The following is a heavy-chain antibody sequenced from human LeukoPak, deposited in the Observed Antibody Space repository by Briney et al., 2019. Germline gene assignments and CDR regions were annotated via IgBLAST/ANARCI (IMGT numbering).Heavy chain of an antibody. V-gene: IGHV1-18*01. CDR2: ISAYNGNT. Sequence: ASVKVSCKASGYTFTSYGISWVRQAPGQGLEWMGWISAYNGNTNYAQKLQGRVTMTTDISTSTAYMELRSLRSDDTAVYYCARDGGYCTNGVCYGSWFDPWGQGTLVTVSS. D-gene: IGHD2-8*01. CDR1: GYTFTSYG. J-gene: IGHJ5*02. CDR3: ARDGGYCTNGVCYGSWFDP.